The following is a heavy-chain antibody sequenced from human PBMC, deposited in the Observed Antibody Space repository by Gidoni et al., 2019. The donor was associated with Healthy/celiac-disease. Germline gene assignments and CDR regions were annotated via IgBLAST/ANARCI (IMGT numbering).Heavy chain of an antibody. CDR2: INHSGST. V-gene: IGHV4-34*01. CDR3: ARGNDRYCSGGSCHFDY. Sequence: QVQLQQWGAGLLKPSETLSLTCAVYGGSFSGYYWSWIRQPPGKGLEWIGEINHSGSTNYNPPLKSRVTISVDTSKNQFSLKLSSVTAADTAVYYCARGNDRYCSGGSCHFDYWGQGTLVTVSS. D-gene: IGHD2-15*01. CDR1: GGSFSGYY. J-gene: IGHJ4*02.